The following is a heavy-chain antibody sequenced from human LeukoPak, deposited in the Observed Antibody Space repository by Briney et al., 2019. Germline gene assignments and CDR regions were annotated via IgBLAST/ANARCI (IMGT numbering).Heavy chain of an antibody. CDR3: ARGASWELLSFYSYYYYMDV. J-gene: IGHJ6*03. CDR2: ISYDAKSN. Sequence: PGGSLRLSCATSGFTFSSYGMHWVRQVPGKGLEWVAVISYDAKSNYHVDSVKGRFTISRDNSKNTLYLQMNSLRAEDTAVYYCARGASWELLSFYSYYYYMDVWGKGTTVTVSS. V-gene: IGHV3-33*05. CDR1: GFTFSSYG. D-gene: IGHD2/OR15-2a*01.